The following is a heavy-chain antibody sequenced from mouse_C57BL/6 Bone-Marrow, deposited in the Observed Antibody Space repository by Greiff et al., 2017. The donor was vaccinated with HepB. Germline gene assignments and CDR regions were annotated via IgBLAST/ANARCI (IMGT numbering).Heavy chain of an antibody. Sequence: QVQLQQPGAELVKPGASVKMSCKASGYTFTSYWITWVKQRPGQGLEWIGDIYPGSGSTNYNEKFKSKATLTVDTSSSTAYMQLSSLTSEDSAVYYCAYDYDVPYYFDYWGQGTTLTVSS. V-gene: IGHV1-55*01. D-gene: IGHD2-4*01. CDR2: IYPGSGST. J-gene: IGHJ2*01. CDR3: AYDYDVPYYFDY. CDR1: GYTFTSYW.